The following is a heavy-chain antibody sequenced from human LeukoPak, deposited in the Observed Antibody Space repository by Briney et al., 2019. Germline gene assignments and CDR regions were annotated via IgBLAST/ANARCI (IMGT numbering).Heavy chain of an antibody. V-gene: IGHV3-64*01. CDR1: GFTFSSYA. J-gene: IGHJ4*02. Sequence: QPGGSLRLSCAASGFTFSSYAMHWVRQAPGKGLEYGSGISSDGGSPFHVNSVKGRFTISRDNSKDTLYLQMGSLRAEDMAVYYCAREYCSGGRCQYYFDYWGQGTLVTVSS. D-gene: IGHD2-15*01. CDR2: ISSDGGSP. CDR3: AREYCSGGRCQYYFDY.